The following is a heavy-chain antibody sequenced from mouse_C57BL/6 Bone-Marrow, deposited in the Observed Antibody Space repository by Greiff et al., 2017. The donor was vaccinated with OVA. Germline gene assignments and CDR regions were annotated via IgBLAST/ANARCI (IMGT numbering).Heavy chain of an antibody. CDR3: ARGYGVYAMDY. CDR1: GFTFSDFY. Sequence: EVQRVESGGGLVQSGRSLRLSCATSGFTFSDFYMEWVRQAPGKGLEWIAASRNKANDYTTEYSASVKGRFIVSRDTSQSILYLQMNALRAEDTAIYYCARGYGVYAMDYWGQGTSVTVSS. V-gene: IGHV7-1*01. CDR2: SRNKANDYTT. J-gene: IGHJ4*01. D-gene: IGHD1-1*02.